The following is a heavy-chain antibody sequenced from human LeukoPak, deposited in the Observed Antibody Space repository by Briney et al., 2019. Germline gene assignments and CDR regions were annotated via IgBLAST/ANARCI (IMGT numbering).Heavy chain of an antibody. Sequence: GASVKVSCKASGYTFTSYDINWVRQATGQGLEWMGWMNPNSGNTGYAQKFQGRVTMTRNTSISTAYMELSSLRSEDTAVYYCATSLSGIAVAGYWFDPWGQGTLVTVSS. D-gene: IGHD6-19*01. CDR2: MNPNSGNT. CDR1: GYTFTSYD. J-gene: IGHJ5*02. V-gene: IGHV1-8*01. CDR3: ATSLSGIAVAGYWFDP.